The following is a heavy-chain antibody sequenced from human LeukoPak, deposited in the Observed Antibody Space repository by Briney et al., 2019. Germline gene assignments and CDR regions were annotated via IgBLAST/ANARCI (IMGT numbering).Heavy chain of an antibody. D-gene: IGHD6-13*01. CDR3: ARPGTYSSTNKGNWFDP. Sequence: SETLSLTCTVSGGSISSSSYYWGWIRQPPGKGLEWIGSIYYSGSTYYNPSLKSRVTISVDTSKNQFSLKLSSVTAADTAVYYCARPGTYSSTNKGNWFDPWGQGTLVTVSS. CDR1: GGSISSSSYY. V-gene: IGHV4-39*07. CDR2: IYYSGST. J-gene: IGHJ5*02.